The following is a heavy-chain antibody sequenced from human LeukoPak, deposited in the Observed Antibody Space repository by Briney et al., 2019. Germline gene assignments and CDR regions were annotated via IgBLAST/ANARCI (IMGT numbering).Heavy chain of an antibody. CDR2: GHYSGST. CDR1: GGSISSYY. CDR3: ARRFTIFGVTYWFDP. V-gene: IGHV4-59*01. J-gene: IGHJ5*02. Sequence: SETLSLTCTVSGGSISSYYWSWIRQPPGKRLEWIGYGHYSGSTNHNPSLKNRVTISVDTSKNQFSLKLSSVTAADTAVYYCARRFTIFGVTYWFDPWGQGTLVTVSS. D-gene: IGHD3-3*01.